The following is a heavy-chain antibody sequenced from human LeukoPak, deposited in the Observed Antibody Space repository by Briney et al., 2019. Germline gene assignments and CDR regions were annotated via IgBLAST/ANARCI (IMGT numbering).Heavy chain of an antibody. D-gene: IGHD4-17*01. V-gene: IGHV3-21*01. J-gene: IGHJ4*02. CDR1: GFTFSTYY. CDR2: ITGSSSYI. Sequence: GSLRLSCAASGFTFSTYYMNWVRQAPGKGLEWVSFITGSSSYIYYTDSVKGRFTISRDNAKNSLFLQMNSLRDEDTAVYYCASGAGTVTTTNFDYWGQGTLVTVSS. CDR3: ASGAGTVTTTNFDY.